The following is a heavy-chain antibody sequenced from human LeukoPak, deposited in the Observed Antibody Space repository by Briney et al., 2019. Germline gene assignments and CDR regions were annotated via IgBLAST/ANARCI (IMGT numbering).Heavy chain of an antibody. Sequence: ASVKVSCKASGYTFTSYAMNWVRQAPGQGLEWMGWINTNAGNPTYAQGFTGRFVFSLDTSVSTAYLQISSLKAEDTAVYYCARGAYSSSWYYYYYYYMDVWGKGTTVTVSS. J-gene: IGHJ6*03. V-gene: IGHV7-4-1*02. D-gene: IGHD6-13*01. CDR3: ARGAYSSSWYYYYYYYMDV. CDR1: GYTFTSYA. CDR2: INTNAGNP.